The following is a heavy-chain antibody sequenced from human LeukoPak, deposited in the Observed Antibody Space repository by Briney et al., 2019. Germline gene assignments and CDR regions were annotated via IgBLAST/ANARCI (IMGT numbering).Heavy chain of an antibody. CDR2: IYTSGST. J-gene: IGHJ5*02. CDR3: ARDSQKLGYCSSTSCYRQAGFDP. D-gene: IGHD2-2*01. CDR1: GGSISSYY. Sequence: SETLSLTCIVSGGSISSYYWSWIRQPAGKGLEWIGRIYTSGSTNYNPSLKSRVTMSVDTSKNQFSLKLSSVTAADTAVYYCARDSQKLGYCSSTSCYRQAGFDPWGQGTLVTVSS. V-gene: IGHV4-4*07.